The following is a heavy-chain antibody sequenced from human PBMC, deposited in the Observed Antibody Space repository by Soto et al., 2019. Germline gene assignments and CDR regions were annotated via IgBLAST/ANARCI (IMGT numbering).Heavy chain of an antibody. CDR2: VTADGGT. CDR3: APHVSCSVGSCQYDAFAI. V-gene: IGHV3-23*01. J-gene: IGHJ3*02. CDR1: GFTVSSHA. D-gene: IGHD2-15*01. Sequence: EVQVLESGGGLVQPGGSLRLSCEGSGFTVSSHAMTWIRQAPGKGPEWVSTVTADGGTYYADSVKCRFAMSRHTSDNTLYVQMNSLGAEDTAAYYCAPHVSCSVGSCQYDAFAIRGEGTMGTVSS.